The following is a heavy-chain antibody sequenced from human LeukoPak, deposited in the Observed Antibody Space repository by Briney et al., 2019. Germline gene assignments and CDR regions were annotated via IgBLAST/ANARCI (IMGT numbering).Heavy chain of an antibody. J-gene: IGHJ3*01. CDR2: IISDGSST. Sequence: GGSLRLSCAASGFTFSRYWMHWVRQVPGKGQVWVSRIISDGSSTSYADSVKGRFTISRDNAKNTLYLQMNSLRVEDTAVYYCARAQWLADDAFDVWGQGTMVTVSS. CDR3: ARAQWLADDAFDV. V-gene: IGHV3-74*01. D-gene: IGHD6-19*01. CDR1: GFTFSRYW.